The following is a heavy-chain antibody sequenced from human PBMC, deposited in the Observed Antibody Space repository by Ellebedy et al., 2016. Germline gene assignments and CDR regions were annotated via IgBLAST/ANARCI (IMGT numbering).Heavy chain of an antibody. CDR3: ARDPAGKNWGAFDI. D-gene: IGHD7-27*01. CDR2: IKPGGNEK. J-gene: IGHJ3*02. CDR1: GFTFRTYW. Sequence: GESLKISCAASGFTFRTYWMTWVRQAPGKGLEWVANIKPGGNEKQYGDSVKGRFTISRDDAKNSLYLQMSSLRADDTAVYYCARDPAGKNWGAFDIWGQGTMVTVSS. V-gene: IGHV3-7*01.